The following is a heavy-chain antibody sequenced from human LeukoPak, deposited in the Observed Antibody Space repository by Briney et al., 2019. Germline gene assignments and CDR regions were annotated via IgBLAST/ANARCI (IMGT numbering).Heavy chain of an antibody. CDR2: IGSTSSYL. Sequence: GGSLRLYCEASGFTFSSYSMTWARQAPGKGLESVSSIGSTSSYLYYADSVKGRFTISRDNAKNSLYLQMNSLRAEDTAVYYCAREDDDYYGSGSYPDYWGQGTLVTVSS. D-gene: IGHD3-10*01. V-gene: IGHV3-21*01. CDR1: GFTFSSYS. J-gene: IGHJ4*02. CDR3: AREDDDYYGSGSYPDY.